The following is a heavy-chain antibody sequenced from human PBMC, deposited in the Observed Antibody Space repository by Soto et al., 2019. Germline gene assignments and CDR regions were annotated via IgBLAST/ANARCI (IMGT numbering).Heavy chain of an antibody. CDR2: IIPIFGTA. CDR3: ARSRIVTGTTDYYYYGMDV. Sequence: EASVKVSCKASGGTFSSYAISWVRQAPGQGLEWMGGIIPIFGTANYAQKFQGRVTITADESTSTAYMELSSLRSEDTAVYYCARSRIVTGTTDYYYYGMDVWGQGTTVTVSS. V-gene: IGHV1-69*13. CDR1: GGTFSSYA. D-gene: IGHD1-7*01. J-gene: IGHJ6*02.